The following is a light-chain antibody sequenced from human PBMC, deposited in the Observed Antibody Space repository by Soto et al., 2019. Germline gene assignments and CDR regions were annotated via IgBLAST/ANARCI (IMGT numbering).Light chain of an antibody. CDR3: QQSYRTPYT. CDR1: QGISTY. Sequence: DIQMTQSPSPLSASVGDRVTITCRASQGISTYLVWYQQRQGRAPKLLIYAASSLLSGVPSRFSGSGSGTDFTLTISSLQPEDFATYYCQQSYRTPYTFGQGTKLETK. J-gene: IGKJ2*01. V-gene: IGKV1-39*01. CDR2: AAS.